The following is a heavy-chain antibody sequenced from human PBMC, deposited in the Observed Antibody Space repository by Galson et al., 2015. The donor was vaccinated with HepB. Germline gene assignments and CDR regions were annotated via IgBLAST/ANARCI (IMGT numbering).Heavy chain of an antibody. CDR2: INHSGST. CDR3: ARNPLDSSGYPAVDY. CDR1: GGSFSGYY. D-gene: IGHD3-22*01. Sequence: TLSLTCAVYGGSFSGYYWSWIRQPPGKGLEWIGEINHSGSTNYNPSLKSRVTISVDTSKNQFSLKLSSVTAADTAVYYCARNPLDSSGYPAVDYWGQGTLVTVSS. J-gene: IGHJ4*02. V-gene: IGHV4-34*01.